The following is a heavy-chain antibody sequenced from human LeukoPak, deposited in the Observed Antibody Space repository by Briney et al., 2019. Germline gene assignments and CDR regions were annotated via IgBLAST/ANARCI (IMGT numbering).Heavy chain of an antibody. J-gene: IGHJ4*02. CDR3: ARGRSIVVVTAGRRHNFDY. V-gene: IGHV4-34*01. CDR1: GGSFSGYY. D-gene: IGHD2-21*02. CDR2: INHSGST. Sequence: SETLSLTCAVYGGSFSGYYWSWIRQPPGKGLEWIGEINHSGSTNYNPSLKSRDTISVDTSKNQFSLKLSSVTAADTAVYYCARGRSIVVVTAGRRHNFDYWGQGTLVTVSS.